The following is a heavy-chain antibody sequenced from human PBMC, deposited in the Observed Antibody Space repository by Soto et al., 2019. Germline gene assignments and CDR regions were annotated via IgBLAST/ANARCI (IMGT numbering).Heavy chain of an antibody. J-gene: IGHJ4*02. CDR1: GCTFSKNT. Sequence: SVKVSCKASGCTFSKNTISWVRQAPGQGLEWMGGIMPVFGTPNYAQKFQGRVTITADEYTRTAYMELSRLKSEDTAVYYCARQFDYDTSGFYYAYWGQGTQVTAPQ. CDR2: IMPVFGTP. V-gene: IGHV1-69*13. CDR3: ARQFDYDTSGFYYAY. D-gene: IGHD3-22*01.